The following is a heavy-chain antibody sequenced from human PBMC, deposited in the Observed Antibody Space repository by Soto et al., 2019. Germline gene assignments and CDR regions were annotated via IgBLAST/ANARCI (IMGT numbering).Heavy chain of an antibody. CDR2: IWYDGSNK. V-gene: IGHV3-33*01. CDR1: GFTFSSYG. D-gene: IGHD2-2*01. Sequence: QVQLVESGGGVVQPGRSLRLSCAASGFTFSSYGMHWVRQAPGKGLEWVAVIWYDGSNKYYADSVKGRFTISRDNSKNTLYLQSISLRAEDTAVYYCASDYVVVPHGVIDYWGQGTLVTVSS. J-gene: IGHJ4*02. CDR3: ASDYVVVPHGVIDY.